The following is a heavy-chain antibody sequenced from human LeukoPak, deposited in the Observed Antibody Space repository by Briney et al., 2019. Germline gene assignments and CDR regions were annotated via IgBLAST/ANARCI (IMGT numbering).Heavy chain of an antibody. J-gene: IGHJ4*02. CDR3: ARGNDYGGPHY. V-gene: IGHV3-74*01. Sequence: GGSLRLSCAVSGFTFSSYWMHWVRQAPGKGLVWVSRIDRDGSRINYADSVKGRFTISRDNAKNTLFLQMNSLRAEDAAVYYCARGNDYGGPHYWGQGTLVTVSS. D-gene: IGHD4-23*01. CDR2: IDRDGSRI. CDR1: GFTFSSYW.